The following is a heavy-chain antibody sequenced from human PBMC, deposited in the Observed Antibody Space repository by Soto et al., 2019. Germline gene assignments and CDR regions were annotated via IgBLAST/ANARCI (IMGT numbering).Heavy chain of an antibody. J-gene: IGHJ6*02. V-gene: IGHV3-23*01. CDR1: GFTFSSYA. CDR3: AKDIGYCSSTSCYLNGMDV. Sequence: GGSLRLSCAASGFTFSSYAMSWVRQAPGKGLEWVSAISGSGGSTYYADSVKGRFTISRDNSKNTLYLQMNSLRAEDTAVYYCAKDIGYCSSTSCYLNGMDVWGQGTTVTVSS. CDR2: ISGSGGST. D-gene: IGHD2-2*01.